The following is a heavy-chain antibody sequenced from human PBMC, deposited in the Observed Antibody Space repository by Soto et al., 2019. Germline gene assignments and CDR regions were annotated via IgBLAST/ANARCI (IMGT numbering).Heavy chain of an antibody. D-gene: IGHD6-19*01. CDR3: ARRSSGWYSDY. J-gene: IGHJ4*02. CDR1: GFPFSSYI. V-gene: IGHV3-48*01. Sequence: GGSLRLSCAASGFPFSSYIMNWVSQAPGKGLEWVSYISSSSSTIYYADSVKGRFTVSRDNAKNSLYLQMNSLRAEDTAVYYCARRSSGWYSDYWGQGTLVTVSS. CDR2: ISSSSSTI.